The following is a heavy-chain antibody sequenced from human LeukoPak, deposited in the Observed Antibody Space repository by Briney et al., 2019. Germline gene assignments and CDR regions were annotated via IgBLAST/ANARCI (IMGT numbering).Heavy chain of an antibody. CDR2: ISSSGSTI. J-gene: IGHJ6*03. D-gene: IGHD3-3*01. Sequence: GGSLRLSCAASGFTFSSYEMNWVRQAPGKGLEWVSYISSSGSTIYYADSVKGRFTISRDNAKNSLYLQMNSLRAEDTAVNYCAREAYYDFWAGGYYYYYMDVWGKGTTVTVSS. CDR3: AREAYYDFWAGGYYYYYMDV. CDR1: GFTFSSYE. V-gene: IGHV3-48*03.